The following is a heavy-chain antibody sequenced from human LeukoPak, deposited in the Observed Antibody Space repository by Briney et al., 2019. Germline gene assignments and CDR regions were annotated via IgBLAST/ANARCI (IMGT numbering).Heavy chain of an antibody. CDR3: ARGRGSSSPFDY. J-gene: IGHJ4*02. V-gene: IGHV4-39*07. Sequence: SETLSLTCTVSGGSISSSSYYWSWIRQPPGKGLEWIGEINHSGSTNYNPSLKSRVTISVDTSKNQFSLKLSSVTAADTAVYYCARGRGSSSPFDYWGQGTLVTVSS. CDR2: INHSGST. CDR1: GGSISSSSYY. D-gene: IGHD6-6*01.